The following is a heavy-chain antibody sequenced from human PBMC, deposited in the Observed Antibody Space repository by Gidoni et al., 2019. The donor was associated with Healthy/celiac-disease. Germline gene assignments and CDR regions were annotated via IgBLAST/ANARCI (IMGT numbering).Heavy chain of an antibody. V-gene: IGHV3-33*01. J-gene: IGHJ6*02. CDR3: ARGDCSSTSCYTYYYYGMDV. CDR1: GFTFRSYG. Sequence: QVQLVESGGGVVQPGRSLRLSCAASGFTFRSYGMHWVRQAPGKGLEWVAVIWYDGSNKYYADSVKGRFTISRDNSKNTLYLQMNSLRAEDTAVYYCARGDCSSTSCYTYYYYGMDVWGQGTTVTVSS. CDR2: IWYDGSNK. D-gene: IGHD2-2*02.